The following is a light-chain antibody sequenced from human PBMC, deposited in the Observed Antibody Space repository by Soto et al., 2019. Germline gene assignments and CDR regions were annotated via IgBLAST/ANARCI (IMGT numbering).Light chain of an antibody. J-gene: IGKJ4*01. Sequence: EIVLAQSPSNLSLSPGDRATLSCRASQIVSSGYFAWQQQKGDEPPSLLKDAATMRGSGTSNCSSGRAGAAYSTTIISRLADEYSADYCLQHYVYPPRTFGRGTKVDIK. V-gene: IGKV3-20*01. CDR2: AAT. CDR1: QIVSSGY. CDR3: QHYVYPPRT.